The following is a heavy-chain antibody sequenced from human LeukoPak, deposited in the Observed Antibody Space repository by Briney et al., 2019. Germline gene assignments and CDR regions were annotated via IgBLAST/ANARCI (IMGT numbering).Heavy chain of an antibody. CDR3: ARSRPYVVAGYYYYYYGMDV. V-gene: IGHV4-59*08. D-gene: IGHD6-19*01. Sequence: SETLSLTCTVSDGSINTYYWSWLRQPPGKGLEWIAYIFYSGSTDYNPSLKSRVTISVDTSKNQFSLKLSSVTAADTAVYYCARSRPYVVAGYYYYYYGMDVWGQGTTVTVSS. CDR1: DGSINTYY. J-gene: IGHJ6*02. CDR2: IFYSGST.